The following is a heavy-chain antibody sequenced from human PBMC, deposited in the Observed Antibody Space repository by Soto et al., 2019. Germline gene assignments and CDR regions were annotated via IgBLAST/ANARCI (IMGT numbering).Heavy chain of an antibody. V-gene: IGHV3-23*01. CDR3: ARDSSPYYDFWSGFYTYFDY. CDR2: ISGSGGST. CDR1: GFTFSSYA. D-gene: IGHD3-3*01. Sequence: PGGSLRLSCAASGFTFSSYAMSWVRQAPGKGLEWVSAISGSGGSTYYADSVKGRFTISRDNSKNTLYLQMNSLRADDTAVYYCARDSSPYYDFWSGFYTYFDYWGQGALVTVS. J-gene: IGHJ4*02.